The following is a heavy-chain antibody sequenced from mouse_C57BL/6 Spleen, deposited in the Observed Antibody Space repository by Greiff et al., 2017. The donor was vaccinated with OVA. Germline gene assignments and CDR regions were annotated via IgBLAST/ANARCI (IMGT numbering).Heavy chain of an antibody. CDR2: INPGSGGT. CDR1: GYAFTNYL. D-gene: IGHD1-1*02. Sequence: VQLQESGAELVRPGTSVKVSCKASGYAFTNYLIEWVKQRPGQGLEWIGVINPGSGGTNYNEKFKGKATLTADKYSSTAYMQLSSLTSEDSAVYFCARGGYYSMDYWGQGTSVTVSS. V-gene: IGHV1-54*01. CDR3: ARGGYYSMDY. J-gene: IGHJ4*01.